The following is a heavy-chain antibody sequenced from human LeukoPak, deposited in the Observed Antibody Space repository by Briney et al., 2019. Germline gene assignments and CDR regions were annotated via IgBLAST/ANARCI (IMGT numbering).Heavy chain of an antibody. CDR3: ARQPRTYYYDSSGYYYFDY. CDR2: IYYSGST. Sequence: SETLSLTCTVSGGSIGSGGYYWSWIRQHPGKGLEWIGYIYYSGSTYYNPSLKSRVTISVDTSKNQFSLKLSSVTAADTAVYYCARQPRTYYYDSSGYYYFDYWGQGTLVTVSS. CDR1: GGSIGSGGYY. J-gene: IGHJ4*02. D-gene: IGHD3-22*01. V-gene: IGHV4-31*03.